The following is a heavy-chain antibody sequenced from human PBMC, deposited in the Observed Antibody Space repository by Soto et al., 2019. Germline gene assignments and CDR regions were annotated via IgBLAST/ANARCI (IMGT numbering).Heavy chain of an antibody. CDR1: GGSFSGYY. CDR2: INHSGST. V-gene: IGHV4-34*01. CDR3: ARVPKDRREYWFDP. Sequence: QVQLQQWGAGLLKPSETLSLTCAVYGGSFSGYYWSWIRQPPGKGLEWIGEINHSGSTNYNPSLKNQLTLSRDASKNQCSLKLSSVTAADTAVYYCARVPKDRREYWFDPWGQGTLVTVSS. J-gene: IGHJ5*02. D-gene: IGHD3-10*01.